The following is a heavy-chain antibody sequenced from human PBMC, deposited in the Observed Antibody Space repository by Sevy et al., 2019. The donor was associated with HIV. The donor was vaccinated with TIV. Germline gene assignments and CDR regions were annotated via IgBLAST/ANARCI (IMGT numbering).Heavy chain of an antibody. CDR1: EITLSNYA. CDR3: AKDRAVLVGDAFDL. V-gene: IGHV3-23*01. J-gene: IGHJ3*01. Sequence: GGSLRLSCAASEITLSNYAMNWVRQAPGRGLEWVSAISGSGGSTYYADYVKGRFTISRDNSKNTLSLQMHSLRVEDTAVYYCAKDRAVLVGDAFDLWGQGTMVTVSS. CDR2: ISGSGGST. D-gene: IGHD2-15*01.